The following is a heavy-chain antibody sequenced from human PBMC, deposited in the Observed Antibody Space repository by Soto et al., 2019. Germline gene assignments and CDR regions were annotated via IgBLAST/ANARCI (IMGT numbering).Heavy chain of an antibody. J-gene: IGHJ6*03. CDR2: MNPNSGDT. Sequence: QVQLVQSGAEVKKPGASVTVSCKASGYRFSDYYLHWVRQAPGQGPEWMGWMNPNSGDTKYAQKFKGRVTMTRDTSVRTAFMELNWLKSDDTAVYYCARESGGATATLEHYHFHMDVWGIGTTVTVSS. CDR3: ARESGGATATLEHYHFHMDV. V-gene: IGHV1-2*02. D-gene: IGHD5-12*01. CDR1: GYRFSDYY.